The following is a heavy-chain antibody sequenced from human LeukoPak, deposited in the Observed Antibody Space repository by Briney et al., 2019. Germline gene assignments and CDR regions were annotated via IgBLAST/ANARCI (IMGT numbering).Heavy chain of an antibody. J-gene: IGHJ4*02. Sequence: GGSLRLSCAASGFTFSSYWMSWVRQAPGKGLEWAGRIKSKTDGGTTDYAAPVKGRFTISRDDSKNTLYLQMNSLKTEDTAVYYRTTYSNPFDYWGQGTLVTVSS. CDR3: TTYSNPFDY. D-gene: IGHD4-11*01. CDR1: GFTFSSYW. V-gene: IGHV3-15*01. CDR2: IKSKTDGGTT.